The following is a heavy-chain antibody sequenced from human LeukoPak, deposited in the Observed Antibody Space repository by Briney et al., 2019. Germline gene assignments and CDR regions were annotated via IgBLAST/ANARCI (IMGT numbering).Heavy chain of an antibody. CDR3: AKRGPIYSSSPGNYFDY. J-gene: IGHJ4*02. CDR2: ISGSDDGT. Sequence: GGSLRLSCAASGFTFSNAWMNWVRQAPGKGLEWVSSISGSDDGTYYADSVKGRFTISRDNSKNTLYLQMNSLRAEDTAVYYCAKRGPIYSSSPGNYFDYWGQGTLVTVSS. V-gene: IGHV3-23*01. D-gene: IGHD6-6*01. CDR1: GFTFSNAW.